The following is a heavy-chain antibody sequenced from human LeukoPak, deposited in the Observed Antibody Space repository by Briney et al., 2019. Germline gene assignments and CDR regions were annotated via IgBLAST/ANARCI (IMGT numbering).Heavy chain of an antibody. J-gene: IGHJ4*02. V-gene: IGHV3-11*04. CDR2: ISSSGSAD. Sequence: GGSLRLSCVATGFTFSDYYMSWLRQAPGKGLEWISYISSSGSADYYADSVQGRFTVSRDNAKSSLYLQMNSLRAEDTAVYYCARTQKYYDLWSGMSWGQGTLVTVSS. CDR3: ARTQKYYDLWSGMS. CDR1: GFTFSDYY. D-gene: IGHD3-3*01.